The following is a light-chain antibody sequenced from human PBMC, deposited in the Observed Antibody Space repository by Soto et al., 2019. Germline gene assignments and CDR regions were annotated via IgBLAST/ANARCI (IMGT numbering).Light chain of an antibody. CDR3: QQSYSTPDT. J-gene: IGKJ3*01. CDR2: AAS. V-gene: IGKV1-39*01. Sequence: DIQMTQSPSSLYASVGDRVTITCRASQSISSYLNWYQQKPGKAPKLLIYAASSLQSGVPSRFSGSVSGTDFTLTISSLQPEDFATYYCQQSYSTPDTFGPGTKVDIK. CDR1: QSISSY.